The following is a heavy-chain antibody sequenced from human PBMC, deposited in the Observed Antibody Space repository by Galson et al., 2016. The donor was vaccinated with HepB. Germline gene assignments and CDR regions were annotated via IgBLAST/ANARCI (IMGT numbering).Heavy chain of an antibody. Sequence: QSGAEVKKPGESLKISCRGSGYSFSNYWIGCVRQMPGKGLEWMGIIYPGVSETRYSPSFQGQVTISVDKSMSTAYLQWSGLKASDTAMYYCASEFDYWGQGTLLTVSS. CDR1: GYSFSNYW. CDR3: ASEFDY. CDR2: IYPGVSET. J-gene: IGHJ4*02. V-gene: IGHV5-51*01.